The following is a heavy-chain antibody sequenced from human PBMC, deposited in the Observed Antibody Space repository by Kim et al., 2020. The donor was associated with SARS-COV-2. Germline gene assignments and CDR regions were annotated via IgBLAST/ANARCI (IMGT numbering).Heavy chain of an antibody. CDR2: IWYDGSNK. CDR3: ARDLLVGATSYGMDV. Sequence: GGSLRLSCAASGFTFSSYGMHWARQAPGKGLEWVAVIWYDGSNKYYADSVKGRFTISRDNSKNTLYLQMNSLRAEDTAVYYCARDLLVGATSYGMDVWGQGTTVTVSS. J-gene: IGHJ6*02. CDR1: GFTFSSYG. V-gene: IGHV3-33*01. D-gene: IGHD1-26*01.